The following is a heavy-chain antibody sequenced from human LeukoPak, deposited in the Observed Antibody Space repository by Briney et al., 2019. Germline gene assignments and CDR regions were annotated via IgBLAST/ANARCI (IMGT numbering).Heavy chain of an antibody. V-gene: IGHV3-23*01. CDR2: VSGGGGTT. CDR3: ARTVYGGYNMEPDAFDI. J-gene: IGHJ3*02. Sequence: GGSLRLSCAASGFTFSSYAMSWVRQAPGKGLEWVSTVSGGGGTTYYADSVKGRFTISRDNAKNSLYLQMNSLRAEDTAVYYCARTVYGGYNMEPDAFDIWGQGTMVTVSS. D-gene: IGHD5-24*01. CDR1: GFTFSSYA.